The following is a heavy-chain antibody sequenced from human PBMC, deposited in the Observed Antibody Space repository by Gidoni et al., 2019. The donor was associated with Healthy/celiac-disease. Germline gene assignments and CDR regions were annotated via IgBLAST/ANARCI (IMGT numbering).Heavy chain of an antibody. V-gene: IGHV3-23*01. D-gene: IGHD6-13*01. Sequence: EVQLLESGGGLVQTGGSLRLSCEASGFSFSSYAMSWVRQDPGQGLEWVSAISGSGGSTYYADSVKGRFTISRDNSKNPLYLQMNSLRAEDTAVYYCAKDGIAAAGTLYGMDVWGQGTTVTVSS. CDR3: AKDGIAAAGTLYGMDV. J-gene: IGHJ6*02. CDR2: ISGSGGST. CDR1: GFSFSSYA.